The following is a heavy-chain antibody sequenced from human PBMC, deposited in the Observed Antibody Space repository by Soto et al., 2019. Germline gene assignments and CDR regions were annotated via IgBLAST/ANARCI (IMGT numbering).Heavy chain of an antibody. V-gene: IGHV4-31*03. J-gene: IGHJ1*01. D-gene: IGHD6-6*01. CDR2: IYYSGST. CDR3: ARAAVATRCFEF. Sequence: SETLSLTCTVSGGSISSGGYYWSWIRQHPGKGLEWIGYIYYSGSTYYNPSLKSRVTISVDTSNNQFSLKLNSVTAADTAMYYCARAAVATRCFEFWGQGALVAVSS. CDR1: GGSISSGGYY.